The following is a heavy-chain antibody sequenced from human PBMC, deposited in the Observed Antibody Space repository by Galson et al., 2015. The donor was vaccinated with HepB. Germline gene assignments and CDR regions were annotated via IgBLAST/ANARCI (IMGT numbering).Heavy chain of an antibody. CDR2: INPSGGST. Sequence: SVKVSCKASGYTFTSYYMHWVRQAPGQGLEWMGIINPSGGSTSYAQKFQGRVTMTRDTSTSTVYMELSSLRSEDTAVYYCARDAKHTGRGRNWFDPWGQGTLVTVSS. CDR1: GYTFTSYY. D-gene: IGHD2-21*01. CDR3: ARDAKHTGRGRNWFDP. V-gene: IGHV1-46*01. J-gene: IGHJ5*02.